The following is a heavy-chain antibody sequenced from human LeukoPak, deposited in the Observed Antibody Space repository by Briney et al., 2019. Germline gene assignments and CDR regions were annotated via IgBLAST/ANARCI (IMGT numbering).Heavy chain of an antibody. CDR3: ALRGLGGGCDSSGYYCFDY. D-gene: IGHD3-22*01. J-gene: IGHJ4*02. V-gene: IGHV1-2*02. CDR1: GYTFTDYY. CDR2: INPNSGDT. Sequence: ASVKDSCKTSGYTFTDYYLHWVRQAPGQGLEWMGGINPNSGDTKYPQNFQGRVTMNRDTSITTAYVELSSLRSDDTAVYYCALRGLGGGCDSSGYYCFDYWGQGTLVTVSS.